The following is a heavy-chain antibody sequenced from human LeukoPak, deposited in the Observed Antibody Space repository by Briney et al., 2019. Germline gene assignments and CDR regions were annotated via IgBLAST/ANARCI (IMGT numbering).Heavy chain of an antibody. CDR1: GFTFSSYA. Sequence: GGSLRLSCAASGFTFSSYAMHWVRQAPGKGLEWVAVISYDGSNKYYADSVKGRSTISRENSKNTLHLQMNSLRAEDTAVYYCAKDHYYYGSGIYFMHYFDYWGQGTLVTVSS. V-gene: IGHV3-30*04. D-gene: IGHD3-10*01. J-gene: IGHJ4*02. CDR2: ISYDGSNK. CDR3: AKDHYYYGSGIYFMHYFDY.